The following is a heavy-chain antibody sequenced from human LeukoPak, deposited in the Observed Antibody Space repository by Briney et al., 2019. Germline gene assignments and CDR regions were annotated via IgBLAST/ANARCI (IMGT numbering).Heavy chain of an antibody. CDR3: ARRYCSGGSCYSVDY. D-gene: IGHD2-15*01. J-gene: IGHJ4*02. V-gene: IGHV3-7*03. CDR1: GFTFSSYW. CDR2: IKQDGSEK. Sequence: PGGSLRLSCSASGFTFSSYWMNWVRQAPGKGLEWVANIKQDGSEKYYVDSVKGRFTISRDNAKNSLYLQMNSLRAEDTGVYYCARRYCSGGSCYSVDYWGQGTLVTVPS.